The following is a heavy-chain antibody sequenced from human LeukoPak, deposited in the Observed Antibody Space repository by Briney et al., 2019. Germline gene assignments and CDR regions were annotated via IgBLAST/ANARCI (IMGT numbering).Heavy chain of an antibody. V-gene: IGHV3-15*01. Sequence: AGSLRLSCAASGFTFSNAWMSWVRQAPGKGLEWVGRIKSKTDGGTTDYAAPVKGRFTISRDDSKNTLYLQMNRLKTEDTAVYYCTTDSPYSSSWFDYYYYYGMDVWGKGTTVTVSS. CDR1: GFTFSNAW. CDR3: TTDSPYSSSWFDYYYYYGMDV. J-gene: IGHJ6*04. CDR2: IKSKTDGGTT. D-gene: IGHD6-13*01.